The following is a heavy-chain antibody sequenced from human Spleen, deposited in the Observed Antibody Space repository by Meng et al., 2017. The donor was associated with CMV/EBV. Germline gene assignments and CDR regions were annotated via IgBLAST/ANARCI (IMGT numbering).Heavy chain of an antibody. CDR2: IYYSGST. Sequence: TVSGGSISSGDYYWSWIRQPPGKGLEWIGYIYYSGSTYYNPSLKSRVTISVDTSKNQFSLKLSSVTAADTAVYYCAIYDFWSGYWDYWGQGTLVTVSS. J-gene: IGHJ4*02. CDR3: AIYDFWSGYWDY. V-gene: IGHV4-30-4*08. CDR1: GGSISSGDYY. D-gene: IGHD3-3*01.